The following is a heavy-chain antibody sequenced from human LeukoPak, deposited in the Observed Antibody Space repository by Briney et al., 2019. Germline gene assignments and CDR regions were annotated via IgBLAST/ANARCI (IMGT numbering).Heavy chain of an antibody. CDR2: MNPNSGNT. V-gene: IGHV1-8*03. D-gene: IGHD4-23*01. J-gene: IGHJ6*03. Sequence: GASVKVSCKASGYTFTSYDINWVRQATGQGLEWMGWMNPNSGNTGYAQKFQGRVTITRNTSISTAYMELSSLRSEDTAVYYCARGRRTVVTPGYYYYYMDVRGKGTTVTVSS. CDR1: GYTFTSYD. CDR3: ARGRRTVVTPGYYYYYMDV.